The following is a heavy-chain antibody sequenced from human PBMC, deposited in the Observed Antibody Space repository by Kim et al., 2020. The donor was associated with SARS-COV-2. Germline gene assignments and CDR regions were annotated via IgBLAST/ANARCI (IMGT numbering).Heavy chain of an antibody. CDR3: AKNTYSSSWYGGFDY. Sequence: GGSLRLSCAASGFTFSSYAMSWVRQAPGKGLEWVSAISGSGGSTYYADSVKGRFTISRDNSKNTLYLQMNSLRAEDTAVYYCAKNTYSSSWYGGFDYWGQGTLVTVSS. V-gene: IGHV3-23*01. CDR1: GFTFSSYA. D-gene: IGHD6-13*01. CDR2: ISGSGGST. J-gene: IGHJ4*02.